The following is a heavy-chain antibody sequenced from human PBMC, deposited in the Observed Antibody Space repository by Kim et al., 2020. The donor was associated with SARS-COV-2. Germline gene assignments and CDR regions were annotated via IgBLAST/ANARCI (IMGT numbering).Heavy chain of an antibody. J-gene: IGHJ2*01. CDR3: ARDSNYDSSGWYFDL. D-gene: IGHD3-22*01. Sequence: SETLSLTCTVSGGSISSGGYYWSWIRQHPGKGLEWIGYIYYSGSTYYNPSLKSRVTISVDTSKNQFSLKLSSVTAADTAVYYCARDSNYDSSGWYFDLWGRGTLVTVSS. CDR1: GGSISSGGYY. CDR2: IYYSGST. V-gene: IGHV4-31*03.